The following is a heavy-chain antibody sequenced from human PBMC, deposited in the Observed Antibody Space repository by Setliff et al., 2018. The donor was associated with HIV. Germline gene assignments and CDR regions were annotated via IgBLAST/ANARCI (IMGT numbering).Heavy chain of an antibody. V-gene: IGHV4-61*09. J-gene: IGHJ4*02. CDR2: IYTSGST. CDR3: ARFAYYSDSGGYYHH. CDR1: GGSISSGSYY. D-gene: IGHD3-22*01. Sequence: SETLSLTCSVSGGSISSGSYYWSWIRQPAGKGLEWIGHIYTSGSTNYNPSLKSRVTMSVDTSNNQFSLKPSSVTAADTAVYYCARFAYYSDSGGYYHHWGQGALVTVSS.